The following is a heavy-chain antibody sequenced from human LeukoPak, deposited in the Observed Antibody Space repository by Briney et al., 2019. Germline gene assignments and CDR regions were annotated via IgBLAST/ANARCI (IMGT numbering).Heavy chain of an antibody. CDR1: GYTFNNYG. Sequence: ASVKVSCKASGYTFNNYGISWVRQAPGQGLEWMAWISTYNGNTNYAQNLQGRVTVTTDPSTSTAYMELRSLRSDDTAVYYCARGGYCNGANCYPFVYWGQGTLVTVSS. CDR2: ISTYNGNT. CDR3: ARGGYCNGANCYPFVY. D-gene: IGHD2-15*01. V-gene: IGHV1-18*01. J-gene: IGHJ4*02.